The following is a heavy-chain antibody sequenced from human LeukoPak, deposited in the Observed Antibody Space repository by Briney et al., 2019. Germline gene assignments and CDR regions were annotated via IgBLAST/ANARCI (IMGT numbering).Heavy chain of an antibody. D-gene: IGHD3-22*01. Sequence: GASVKVSCKASGYTFTGYYMHWVRQAPGQGLEWMGWTNPNSGGTNYAQKFQGRVTMTRDTSISTAYMELSRLRSDDTAVYYCARAPHLYDSSGYFDYWGQGTLVTVSS. CDR2: TNPNSGGT. J-gene: IGHJ4*02. CDR3: ARAPHLYDSSGYFDY. CDR1: GYTFTGYY. V-gene: IGHV1-2*02.